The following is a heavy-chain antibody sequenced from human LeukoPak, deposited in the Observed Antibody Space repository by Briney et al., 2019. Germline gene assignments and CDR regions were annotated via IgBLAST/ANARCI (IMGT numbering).Heavy chain of an antibody. CDR2: ISSSGNT. Sequence: GGSLRLSCAASGFTFSRSAMTWVRQTPGKGLDWVSSISSSGNTYYADSVKGRFTISRDNSKDMLYLQMNSLRAEDTAVYYCVKGRISEDGLDFWGQGTLVTVSS. V-gene: IGHV3-23*01. J-gene: IGHJ4*02. D-gene: IGHD6-13*01. CDR3: VKGRISEDGLDF. CDR1: GFTFSRSA.